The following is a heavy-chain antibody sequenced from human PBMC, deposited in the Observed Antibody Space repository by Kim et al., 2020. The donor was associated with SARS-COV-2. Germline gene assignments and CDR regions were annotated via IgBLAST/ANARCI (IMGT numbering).Heavy chain of an antibody. J-gene: IGHJ6*02. D-gene: IGHD2-2*01. CDR1: GFTFSSYA. V-gene: IGHV3-23*01. CDR3: AKDRAPAAMSYYYGMDV. CDR2: ISGSGGST. Sequence: GGSLRLSCAASGFTFSSYAMSWVRQAPGKGLEWVPGISGSGGSTYYADSVKGRFTISRDNSKNTLYLQMNSLRVEDTAVYYCAKDRAPAAMSYYYGMDVWGRGTTVTVSS.